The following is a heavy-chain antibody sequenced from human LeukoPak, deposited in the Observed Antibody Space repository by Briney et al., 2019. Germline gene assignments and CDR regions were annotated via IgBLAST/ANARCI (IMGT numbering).Heavy chain of an antibody. J-gene: IGHJ4*02. CDR1: GGSISSSSYY. CDR2: IYYSGST. V-gene: IGHV4-39*07. CDR3: ARDGSNWYSSGWYYFDY. Sequence: QASETLSLTCTVSGGSISSSSYYWGWIRQPPGKGLEWIGSIYYSGSTYYNPSLKSRVTISVDTSKNQFSLKLSSVTAADTAVYYCARDGSNWYSSGWYYFDYWGQGTLVTVSS. D-gene: IGHD6-19*01.